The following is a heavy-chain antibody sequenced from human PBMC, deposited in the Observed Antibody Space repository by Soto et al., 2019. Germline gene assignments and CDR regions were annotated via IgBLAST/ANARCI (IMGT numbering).Heavy chain of an antibody. CDR3: ARVARPMVRGVIISPWFDS. V-gene: IGHV4-30-4*01. CDR2: IYYSGVT. CDR1: RGSISSGDFY. D-gene: IGHD3-10*01. J-gene: IGHJ5*01. Sequence: SETLSLTCTVSRGSISSGDFYWSWIRQPPGKGLEWIGYIYYSGVTYYNPSLKSRVTISVDTSKNQFSLKLSSVTAADTAVYYCARVARPMVRGVIISPWFDSWGQGTLVTVSS.